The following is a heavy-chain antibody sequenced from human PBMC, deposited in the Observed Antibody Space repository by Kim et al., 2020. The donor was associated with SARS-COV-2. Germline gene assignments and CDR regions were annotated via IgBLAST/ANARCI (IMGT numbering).Heavy chain of an antibody. Sequence: QDGSARFYVDRVKGRFTSARDNAKNSVFLQMNSLRAEDTAVYYCVRGIPSAWGQGTLVTVTS. V-gene: IGHV3-7*04. D-gene: IGHD2-21*01. CDR2: QDGSAR. CDR3: VRGIPSA. J-gene: IGHJ5*02.